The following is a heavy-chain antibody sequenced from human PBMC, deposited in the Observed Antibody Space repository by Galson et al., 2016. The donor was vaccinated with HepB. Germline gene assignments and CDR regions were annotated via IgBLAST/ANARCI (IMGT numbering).Heavy chain of an antibody. D-gene: IGHD2-21*02. CDR3: ARTNGDKYNFYGMDV. J-gene: IGHJ6*02. CDR1: GGSISSTIYY. V-gene: IGHV4-39*01. Sequence: ETLSLTCTVSGGSISSTIYYWDWIRQPPGKGLEWIGNVYYSGSTYYNPSLESRVTLSVDTSKNQFSLKMRSVTAADTAVYYCARTNGDKYNFYGMDVWGQGTTVIVSS. CDR2: VYYSGST.